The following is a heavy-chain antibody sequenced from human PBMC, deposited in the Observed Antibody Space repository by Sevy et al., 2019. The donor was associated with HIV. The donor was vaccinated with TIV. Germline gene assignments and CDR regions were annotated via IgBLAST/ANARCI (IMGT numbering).Heavy chain of an antibody. D-gene: IGHD2-15*01. CDR1: GFTFSSYA. CDR2: INAISSNI. CDR3: ARDLFSGGNAVYGY. Sequence: GGFLRLSCAASGFTFSSYAMNWVRQAPGKGLEWVSSINAISSNIYYADSVKGRFTISRDNAENSLYLQMNSVRAENTAVYYCARDLFSGGNAVYGYWGQGTLVTVSS. J-gene: IGHJ4*02. V-gene: IGHV3-21*01.